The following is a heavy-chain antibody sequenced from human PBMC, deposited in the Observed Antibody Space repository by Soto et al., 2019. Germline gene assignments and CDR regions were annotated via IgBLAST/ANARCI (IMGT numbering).Heavy chain of an antibody. CDR1: GVTVSSNY. J-gene: IGHJ5*02. CDR2: IYSDGST. CDR3: ARSPGSRGLAAGASGLFDT. Sequence: EVQLVETGGGLIQPGGSLRLSCTASGVTVSSNYMSWVRQAPGKGLEWYSDIYSDGSTYYADSVKGRFTISTVSSKNTLYLHMNGLRAEDAAMYYCARSPGSRGLAAGASGLFDTWGQGTLVTVSS. V-gene: IGHV3-53*05. D-gene: IGHD6-13*01.